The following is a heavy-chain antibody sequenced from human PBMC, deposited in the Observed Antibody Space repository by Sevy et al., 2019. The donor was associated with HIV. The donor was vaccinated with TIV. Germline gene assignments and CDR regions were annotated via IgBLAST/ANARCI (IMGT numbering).Heavy chain of an antibody. D-gene: IGHD7-27*01. CDR2: ISNNGGRT. Sequence: GGSLRLSCSASGFPFSNYAMHWVRQAPGEGLEYVSVISNNGGRTYYAESLKGRFTISRDNSKNTLFLHRSSLRPEDTAVYYCVEEDGWAGDSDYWGQGTLVTVSS. CDR1: GFPFSNYA. CDR3: VEEDGWAGDSDY. V-gene: IGHV3-64D*06. J-gene: IGHJ4*02.